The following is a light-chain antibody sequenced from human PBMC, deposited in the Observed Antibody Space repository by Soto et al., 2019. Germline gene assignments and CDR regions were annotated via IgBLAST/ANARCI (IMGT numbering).Light chain of an antibody. CDR2: GAS. CDR1: QSVGSY. Sequence: EIVLTQSPATLSLSPGERATLSCRASQSVGSYLVWYQQKPGQAPRLLIHGASNRATGIPARFSGSGSGTDFTLTISSLEPEDFAVYYCQQRSNWPPLFGQGTRLEIK. J-gene: IGKJ5*01. CDR3: QQRSNWPPL. V-gene: IGKV3-11*01.